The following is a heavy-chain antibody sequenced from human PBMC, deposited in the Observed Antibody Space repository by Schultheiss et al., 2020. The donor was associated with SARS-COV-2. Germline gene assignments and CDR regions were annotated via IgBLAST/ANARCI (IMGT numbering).Heavy chain of an antibody. CDR1: GGSFSGYY. J-gene: IGHJ4*02. V-gene: IGHV4-34*01. CDR2: INHSGST. Sequence: SETLSLTCAVYGGSFSGYYWSWIRQPPGKGLEWIGEINHSGSTNYSPSLKSRVTISVDTSKNQFSLKLSSVTAADTAVYYCARGTIFGVVIIPVFDYWGQGTLVTVSS. D-gene: IGHD3-3*01. CDR3: ARGTIFGVVIIPVFDY.